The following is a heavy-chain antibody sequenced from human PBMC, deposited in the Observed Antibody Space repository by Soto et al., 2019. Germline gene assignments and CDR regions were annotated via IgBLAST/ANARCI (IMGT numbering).Heavy chain of an antibody. V-gene: IGHV1-3*01. J-gene: IGHJ4*02. CDR1: GYTFTSYA. Sequence: QVQLVQSGAEVKKPGASVKVSCKASGYTFTSYAMHWVRQAPGQRLEWMGWINAGNGNTKYSQKFQGRVTITRDTSASAAYMARSRLRSEDTAVYYCAKSATVPAAIAYWGQGTLVTVSS. CDR2: INAGNGNT. CDR3: AKSATVPAAIAY. D-gene: IGHD2-2*02.